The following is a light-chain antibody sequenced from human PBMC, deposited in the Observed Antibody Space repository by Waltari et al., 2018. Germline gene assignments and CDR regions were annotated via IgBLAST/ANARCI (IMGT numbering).Light chain of an antibody. J-gene: IGKJ2*01. Sequence: EIVLSQSPATVPWSPGARAPLACSASQTVRSYLAWYQQRPGQTTRLLIFDASSRATGISAKFSGSGSGTDFTLTVSNLEPEDFAVYYCQQRSNWPYTFGQGTRVEIK. V-gene: IGKV3-11*01. CDR3: QQRSNWPYT. CDR1: QTVRSY. CDR2: DAS.